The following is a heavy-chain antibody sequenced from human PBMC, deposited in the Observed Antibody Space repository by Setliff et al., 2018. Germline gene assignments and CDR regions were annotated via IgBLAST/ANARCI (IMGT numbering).Heavy chain of an antibody. CDR1: GYSFTSYS. V-gene: IGHV5-51*01. Sequence: PGESLKISCKASGYSFTSYSIGWVRQMPGKGLEWMGIIYAGDSATRYSPSFQGQVTISAGKSISTAYLQWSSLKASDTAMYYCARPRYSSTWYEVGAFDIWGQGTMVTVSS. CDR3: ARPRYSSTWYEVGAFDI. D-gene: IGHD6-13*01. J-gene: IGHJ3*02. CDR2: IYAGDSAT.